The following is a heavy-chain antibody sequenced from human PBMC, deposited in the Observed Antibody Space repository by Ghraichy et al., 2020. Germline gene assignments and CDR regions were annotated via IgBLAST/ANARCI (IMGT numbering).Heavy chain of an antibody. J-gene: IGHJ4*02. V-gene: IGHV4-59*08. Sequence: SQTLSLTCTVSGGSISSYYWSWIRQPPGKGLEWIGYIYYSGSTNYNPSLKSRVTISVDTSKNQFSLKLSSVTAADTAVYYCARQEFAEVYFDYWGQGTLVTVSS. CDR1: GGSISSYY. CDR3: ARQEFAEVYFDY. CDR2: IYYSGST.